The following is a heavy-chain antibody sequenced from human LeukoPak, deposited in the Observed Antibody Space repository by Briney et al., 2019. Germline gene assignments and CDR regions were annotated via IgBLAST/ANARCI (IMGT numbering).Heavy chain of an antibody. V-gene: IGHV4-39*07. Sequence: SETLSLTCAVSGGSISSNSYYWSWLRQPPGTGLEWIGEINHSGSTNYNPSLKSRVTISVDTSKNQFSLKLSSVTAADTAVYYCARAPTTMVRGFMFPKYMDVWGKGTTVTVSS. CDR3: ARAPTTMVRGFMFPKYMDV. CDR1: GGSISSNSYY. J-gene: IGHJ6*03. D-gene: IGHD3-10*01. CDR2: INHSGST.